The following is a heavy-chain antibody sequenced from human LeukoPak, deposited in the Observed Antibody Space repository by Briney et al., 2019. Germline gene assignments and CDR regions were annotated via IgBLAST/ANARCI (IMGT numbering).Heavy chain of an antibody. J-gene: IGHJ6*03. CDR1: GYSISSGYY. V-gene: IGHV4-38-2*02. CDR3: ASCTSCYSSYYYYYYMDV. D-gene: IGHD2-2*02. CDR2: IYHSGST. Sequence: SETLSLTCTVSGYSISSGYYWGWIRQPPGKGLEWIGSIYHSGSTYYNPSLKSRVTISVDTSKNQFSLKLSSVTAADTAVYYCASCTSCYSSYYYYYYMDVWGIGTTVTVSS.